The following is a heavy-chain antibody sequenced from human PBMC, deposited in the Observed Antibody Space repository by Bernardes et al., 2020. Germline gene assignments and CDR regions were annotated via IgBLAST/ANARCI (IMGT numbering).Heavy chain of an antibody. J-gene: IGHJ6*02. D-gene: IGHD3-10*01. CDR1: GGSISSYY. V-gene: IGHV4-59*01. CDR3: ARGGGITMVQGVLWGGDLGYYYYGMDV. Sequence: SETLSLTCTVSGGSISSYYWSWIRQPPGKGLEWIGYIYYSGSTNYNPSLKSRVTISVDTSKNQFSLKLSSVTAADTAVYYCARGGGITMVQGVLWGGDLGYYYYGMDVWGQGTTVTVSS. CDR2: IYYSGST.